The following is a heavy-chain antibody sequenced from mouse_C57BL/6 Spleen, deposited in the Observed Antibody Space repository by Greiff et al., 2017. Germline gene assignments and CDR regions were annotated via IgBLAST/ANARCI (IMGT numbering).Heavy chain of an antibody. CDR3: AREGDYAMDY. CDR1: GFTFSSYA. J-gene: IGHJ4*01. Sequence: EVHLVESGGGLVKPGGSLKLSCAASGFTFSSYAMSWVRQTPEKRLEWVATISDGGSYTYYPANVKGRFTISRDNAKNNLYLQMSHLKSEDTAMYYCAREGDYAMDYWGQGTSVTVSS. CDR2: ISDGGSYT. V-gene: IGHV5-4*01.